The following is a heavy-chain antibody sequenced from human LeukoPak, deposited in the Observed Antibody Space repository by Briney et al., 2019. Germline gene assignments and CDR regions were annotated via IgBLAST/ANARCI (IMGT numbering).Heavy chain of an antibody. Sequence: SETLSLTCSVSGGSVSSGNYYWSWIRQPPGKGLEWIGHVDYSGSTSYNPSLKRRVTISLDTSKNQFSLKVMYLTAADTAVYYCARGIRTGYGYWGQGTLVTVSS. D-gene: IGHD1-1*01. V-gene: IGHV4-61*01. CDR3: ARGIRTGYGY. CDR2: VDYSGST. CDR1: GGSVSSGNYY. J-gene: IGHJ4*02.